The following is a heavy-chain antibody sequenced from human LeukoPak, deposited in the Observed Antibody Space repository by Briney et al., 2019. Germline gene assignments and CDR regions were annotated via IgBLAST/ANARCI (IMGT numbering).Heavy chain of an antibody. CDR2: ITPYNGNR. J-gene: IGHJ4*02. CDR1: GYTLTSYA. D-gene: IGHD2-2*01. Sequence: ASVKVSCKASGYTLTSYAMHWVRQAPGQRLVWMGWITPYNGNRNYAKKFQDRVTITRDTSLSTAHMELSSLRSEDTAMYYCARSALYSTKSDYYFESWGQGTLVTVSS. V-gene: IGHV1-3*01. CDR3: ARSALYSTKSDYYFES.